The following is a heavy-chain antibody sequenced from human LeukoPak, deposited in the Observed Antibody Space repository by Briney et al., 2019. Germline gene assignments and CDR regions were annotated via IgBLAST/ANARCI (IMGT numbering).Heavy chain of an antibody. V-gene: IGHV2-70*11. D-gene: IGHD3-22*01. CDR2: IDWDDDK. CDR3: ARSISDSSGYYYPDY. J-gene: IGHJ4*02. CDR1: GFSLSTSGMC. Sequence: SGPALAKPTQTLTLTCTFSGFSLSTSGMCVSWIRQPPGKALEWLARIDWDDDKYYSTSLKTRLTISKDTSKNQVVLTMTNMDPVDTATYYCARSISDSSGYYYPDYWGQGTLVTVSS.